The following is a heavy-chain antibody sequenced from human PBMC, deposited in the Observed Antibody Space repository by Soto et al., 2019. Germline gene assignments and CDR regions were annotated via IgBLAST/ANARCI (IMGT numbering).Heavy chain of an antibody. CDR2: IHWDGGSI. J-gene: IGHJ4*02. Sequence: GSLRLSCAASGFTFDDYGMRWVRQIPGKGLEWVSGIHWDGGSIGYADSVKGRFTISRDNAKNSLYVQMNSLRAEDTALYYCARGYFDSWGQGTLVTVSS. CDR1: GFTFDDYG. V-gene: IGHV3-20*04. CDR3: ARGYFDS.